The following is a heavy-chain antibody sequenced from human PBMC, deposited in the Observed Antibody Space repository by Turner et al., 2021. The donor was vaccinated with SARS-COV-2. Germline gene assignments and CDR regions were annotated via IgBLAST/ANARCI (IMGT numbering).Heavy chain of an antibody. V-gene: IGHV3-33*01. J-gene: IGHJ4*02. CDR3: ARGCGGSSGCFLIDY. Sequence: QVQLVESGGGVVQPGRSLRLSCEASGFTFSNHGMPWARQAPGKGLEWVTIIWNDGSNKYYTDSVRGRFTISRDNSKNTLYLQMNSLRAEDTAVYYCARGCGGSSGCFLIDYWGQGTLVTVSS. CDR2: IWNDGSNK. CDR1: GFTFSNHG. D-gene: IGHD6-19*01.